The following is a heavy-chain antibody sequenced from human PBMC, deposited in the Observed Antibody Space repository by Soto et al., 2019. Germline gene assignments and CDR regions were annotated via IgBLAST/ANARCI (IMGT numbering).Heavy chain of an antibody. Sequence: GASAKVSCKVSGYTLTELSMHWVRQAPGKGLEWMGGFDPEDGETIYAQKFQGRVTMTEDTSTDTAYMELSSLRSEDTAVYYCATGATTVTTFWVRYFDYWRQGTLVTVSS. V-gene: IGHV1-24*01. J-gene: IGHJ4*02. CDR1: GYTLTELS. D-gene: IGHD4-17*01. CDR3: ATGATTVTTFWVRYFDY. CDR2: FDPEDGET.